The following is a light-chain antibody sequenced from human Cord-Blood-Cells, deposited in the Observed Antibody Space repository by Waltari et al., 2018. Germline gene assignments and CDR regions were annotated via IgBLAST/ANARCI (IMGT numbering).Light chain of an antibody. V-gene: IGLV2-14*01. Sequence: QSALTQPASVSGSPGKSITISCTGTRSDVGGYNYFSWYQQHPGKAPKLMIYDVSNRPSGVSNRFSGSKSGNTASLTISGLQAEDEADYYCSSYTSSSTLVFGGGTKLTVL. CDR2: DVS. CDR1: RSDVGGYNY. CDR3: SSYTSSSTLV. J-gene: IGLJ2*01.